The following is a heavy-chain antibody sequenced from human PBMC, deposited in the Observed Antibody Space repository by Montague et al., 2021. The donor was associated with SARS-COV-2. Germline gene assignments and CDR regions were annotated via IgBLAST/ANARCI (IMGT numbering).Heavy chain of an antibody. Sequence: SLRLSCAASGFTFSGYSMNWVRQAPGKGLEWVSYISSSSSTIYYADSVKGRFTISRDNAKNSLYLQMNSLRDEDTAVYYCARDRWDRNGMDVWGQGTTVTVSS. CDR3: ARDRWDRNGMDV. V-gene: IGHV3-48*02. D-gene: IGHD5-24*01. CDR1: GFTFSGYS. J-gene: IGHJ6*02. CDR2: ISSSSSTI.